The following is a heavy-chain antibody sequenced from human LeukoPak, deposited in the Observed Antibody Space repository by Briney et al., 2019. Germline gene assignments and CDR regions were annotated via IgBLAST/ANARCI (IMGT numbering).Heavy chain of an antibody. Sequence: GASVKVSCKASGYTFTNYYIHWVRQAPGQGLEWMGIINPSGGSTSYAQKFQGRVTMTRDMSTSTVYMELSSLRSEDTAVYYCARDRVLEGAFDIWGQGTMVTVSS. J-gene: IGHJ3*02. CDR1: GYTFTNYY. CDR3: ARDRVLEGAFDI. CDR2: INPSGGST. D-gene: IGHD3-3*01. V-gene: IGHV1-46*01.